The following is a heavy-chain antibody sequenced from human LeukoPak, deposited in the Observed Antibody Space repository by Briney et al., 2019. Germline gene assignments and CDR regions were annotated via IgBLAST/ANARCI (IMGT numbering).Heavy chain of an antibody. V-gene: IGHV3-30-3*01. CDR3: ARDRSYSSSSHFDY. J-gene: IGHJ4*02. Sequence: GRSLRLSCAASGLTFSSYAMHWVRQAPGKGLEWVAVTSFDGTNKYYADSVKGRFTISRDNSKNTLYLQMNSLRAEDTAVYYCARDRSYSSSSHFDYWGQGTLVTVSS. CDR1: GLTFSSYA. D-gene: IGHD6-6*01. CDR2: TSFDGTNK.